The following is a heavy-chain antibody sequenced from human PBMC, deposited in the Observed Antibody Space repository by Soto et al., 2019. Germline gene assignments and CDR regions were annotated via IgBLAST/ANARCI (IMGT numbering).Heavy chain of an antibody. D-gene: IGHD5-18*01. CDR1: GGSISSSTYY. Sequence: QLQLQESGPGLVKPSETLSLTCTVSGGSISSSTYYWGWIRQPPGKGLGWIGSIYYSGSAYYNPSLKSRVTISVDTSKNQFSLKLSSVTAADTAVYYCARHPGYGLYDFDYWGQGTLVTVSS. J-gene: IGHJ4*02. CDR3: ARHPGYGLYDFDY. CDR2: IYYSGSA. V-gene: IGHV4-39*01.